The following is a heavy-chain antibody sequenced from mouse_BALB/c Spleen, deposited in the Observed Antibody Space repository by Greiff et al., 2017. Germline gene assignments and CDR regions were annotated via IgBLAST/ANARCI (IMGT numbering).Heavy chain of an antibody. CDR3: ARRGYYGSSYGYAMDY. CDR1: GFTFSSYT. V-gene: IGHV5-12-2*01. Sequence: EVQLVESGGGLVKPGGSLKLSCAASGFTFSSYTMSWVRQTPEKRLEWVAYISNGGGSTYYPDTVKGRFTISRDNAKNTLYLQMSSLKSEDTAMYYCARRGYYGSSYGYAMDYWGQGTSVTVSS. D-gene: IGHD1-1*01. CDR2: ISNGGGST. J-gene: IGHJ4*01.